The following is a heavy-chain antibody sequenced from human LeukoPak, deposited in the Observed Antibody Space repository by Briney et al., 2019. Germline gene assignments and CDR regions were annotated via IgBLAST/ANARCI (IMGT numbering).Heavy chain of an antibody. CDR2: IYYSGST. V-gene: IGHV4-31*03. J-gene: IGHJ5*02. D-gene: IGHD4-17*01. Sequence: SQTLSLTCTVSGGSISSGGYYWSWIRQHPGKGLEWIGYIYYSGSTYYNPSLKSRVTISVDTSKNQFSLKLSSVTTADTAVYYCARESYGDYGGWFDPWGQGTLVTVSS. CDR1: GGSISSGGYY. CDR3: ARESYGDYGGWFDP.